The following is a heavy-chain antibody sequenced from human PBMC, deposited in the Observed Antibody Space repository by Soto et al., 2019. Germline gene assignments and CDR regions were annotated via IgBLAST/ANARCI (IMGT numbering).Heavy chain of an antibody. CDR1: GYSFTSYW. V-gene: IGHV5-51*01. CDR2: IYPGDSDT. D-gene: IGHD2-21*01. CDR3: ASDSNEGDSVAFDI. J-gene: IGHJ3*02. Sequence: GYSFTSYWIGWVRQMPGKGLEWMGIIYPGDSDTRYSPSFQGQVTISADKSISTAYLQWSSLKASDTAMYYCASDSNEGDSVAFDIWGQETMFTVSS.